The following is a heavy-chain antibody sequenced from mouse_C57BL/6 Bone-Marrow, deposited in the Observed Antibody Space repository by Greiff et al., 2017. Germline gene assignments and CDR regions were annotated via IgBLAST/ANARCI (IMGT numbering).Heavy chain of an antibody. V-gene: IGHV1-82*01. D-gene: IGHD2-2*01. CDR1: GYAFSSSW. J-gene: IGHJ3*01. CDR3: ARGGYDAWFAY. CDR2: IYPGDGYT. Sequence: VQLLQSGPGLVKPGASLKISCTASGYAFSSSWMNWVQQRPGKGLEWIGRIYPGDGYTNYNGKFKGKATLTADKSSSPAYMQLSSLTSEDAAVYVCARGGYDAWFAYWGQGTLVTVSA.